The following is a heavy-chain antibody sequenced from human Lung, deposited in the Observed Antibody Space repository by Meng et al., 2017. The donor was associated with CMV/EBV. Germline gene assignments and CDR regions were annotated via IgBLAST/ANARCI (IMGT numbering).Heavy chain of an antibody. J-gene: IGHJ5*02. CDR2: INQDGSEK. V-gene: IGHV3-7*04. D-gene: IGHD2-15*01. CDR3: VRGSGREWFDP. Sequence: GEXXKISCAASGFTFSNYWMSWVRQAPGKGLEWVASINQDGSEKHYMDSVKGRFTISRDNAKNALYLEMNSLRAEDTALYFCVRGSGREWFDPWGQGTRVTVSS. CDR1: GFTFSNYW.